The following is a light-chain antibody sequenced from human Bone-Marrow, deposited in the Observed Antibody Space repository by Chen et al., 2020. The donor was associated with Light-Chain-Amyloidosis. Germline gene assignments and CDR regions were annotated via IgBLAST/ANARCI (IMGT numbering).Light chain of an antibody. J-gene: IGLJ2*01. CDR3: CSSSDTDTLI. CDR2: EDS. CDR1: STDVGHYNL. V-gene: IGLV2-23*01. Sequence: QSALTQPASVAGSVGQSITISCTGTSTDVGHYNLVSWYQQHPGEAPKLMIYEDSERPSGVSNRFSGSKSSNTASLTISGLQTEDQADYYCCSSSDTDTLIFGTGTRLTVL.